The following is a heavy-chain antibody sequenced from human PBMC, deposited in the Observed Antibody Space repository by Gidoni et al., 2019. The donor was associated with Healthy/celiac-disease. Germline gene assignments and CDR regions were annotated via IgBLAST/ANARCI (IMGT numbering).Heavy chain of an antibody. CDR3: ARDWLTLTGGLFGVVMPDYYYYYYMDV. CDR2: ISSRSSYI. D-gene: IGHD3-3*01. Sequence: EVQLVESGGGLVKPGGSLRLSCAASGFTFSSYSMNWVRQAPGKGREWVSSISSRSSYIYYADSVKGRFTIARDNAKNSLYLQMNSLRAEDTAVYYCARDWLTLTGGLFGVVMPDYYYYYYMDVWGKGTTVTVSS. J-gene: IGHJ6*03. V-gene: IGHV3-21*01. CDR1: GFTFSSYS.